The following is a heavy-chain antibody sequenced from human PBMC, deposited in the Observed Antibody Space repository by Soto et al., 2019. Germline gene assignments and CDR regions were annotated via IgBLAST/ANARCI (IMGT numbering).Heavy chain of an antibody. J-gene: IGHJ5*02. CDR2: ISSSSSYI. CDR1: GFTFSSYT. Sequence: GGSLRLSWAASGFTFSSYTMNWLRQAPGKGLEWVSSISSSSSYIYYADSVKGRFTISRDNAKNSLYLQMNSLRAEDTAVYYCARGIRSWFDPWGQGTLVTVSS. V-gene: IGHV3-21*01. CDR3: ARGIRSWFDP. D-gene: IGHD3-3*02.